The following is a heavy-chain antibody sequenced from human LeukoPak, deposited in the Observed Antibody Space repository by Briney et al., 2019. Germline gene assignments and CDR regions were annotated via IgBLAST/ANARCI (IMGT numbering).Heavy chain of an antibody. D-gene: IGHD3-22*01. CDR2: INPNSGDT. V-gene: IGHV1-2*02. Sequence: ASVKVSCKASGYSFTDYYMHWVRQAPGQGLEWTGWINPNSGDTNFAQKFQGRVTMTRDTSISTVYMELSRLRSDDTAVFYCARGYYDSSDFEYFQHWGQGTLVTVSS. CDR3: ARGYYDSSDFEYFQH. J-gene: IGHJ1*01. CDR1: GYSFTDYY.